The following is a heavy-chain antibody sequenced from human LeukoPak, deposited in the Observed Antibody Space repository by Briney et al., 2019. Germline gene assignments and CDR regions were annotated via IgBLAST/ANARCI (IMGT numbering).Heavy chain of an antibody. V-gene: IGHV1-69*01. CDR1: LGTFSSYA. D-gene: IGHD5-12*01. CDR3: ARARYSGYDPHY. J-gene: IGHJ4*02. CDR2: IIPIFGTE. Sequence: AASVKVSCKSSLGTFSSYAISGVRQAPGQGLEGMGGIIPIFGTENYAQKLQGRVTITADESTSTAYMELSSMRSEDTAVYYCARARYSGYDPHYWGQGTLVTVSS.